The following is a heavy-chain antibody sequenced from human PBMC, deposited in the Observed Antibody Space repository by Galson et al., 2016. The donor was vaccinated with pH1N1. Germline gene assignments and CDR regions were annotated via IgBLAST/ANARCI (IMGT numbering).Heavy chain of an antibody. J-gene: IGHJ4*02. CDR3: ARVDFGGKLGD. CDR2: VNPSGST. D-gene: IGHD3-10*01. Sequence: ETLSLTCTVYGGSFSDYYWSWIRQPPGKGLEWIGEVNPSGSTIYNPSLNSRVIISADTSRNQFSLKLTSVTAADTAVYFCARVDFGGKLGDWGQGTQVTVTS. V-gene: IGHV4-34*01. CDR1: GGSFSDYY.